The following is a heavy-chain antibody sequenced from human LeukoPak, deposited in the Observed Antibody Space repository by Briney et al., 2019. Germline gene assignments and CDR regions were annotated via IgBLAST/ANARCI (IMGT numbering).Heavy chain of an antibody. CDR1: GFTFSTFW. V-gene: IGHV3-7*01. J-gene: IGHJ4*02. Sequence: GGSLRLSCAASGFTFSTFWMSWVRQAPGKGLEWVANIKQDGSEKNYVDSVKGRFTISRDSARNSVYLQMNSVTAEDTAVYYCARGGGTRTHWGRGVLVTVSS. D-gene: IGHD2-15*01. CDR2: IKQDGSEK. CDR3: ARGGGTRTH.